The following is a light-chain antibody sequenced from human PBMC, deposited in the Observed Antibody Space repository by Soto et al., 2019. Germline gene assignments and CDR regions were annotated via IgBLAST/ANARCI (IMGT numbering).Light chain of an antibody. CDR1: SSDVGGYKY. V-gene: IGLV2-14*01. Sequence: QSVLTQPASVSGSPGQSITISCTGTSSDVGGYKYVSWYQQHPGKAPKLMIYEVSNRPSGVSNRFSGSKSGNTASRTISGLQAEDEADYYCSSYTTSGTHWVFGGGTKLTVL. CDR2: EVS. J-gene: IGLJ3*02. CDR3: SSYTTSGTHWV.